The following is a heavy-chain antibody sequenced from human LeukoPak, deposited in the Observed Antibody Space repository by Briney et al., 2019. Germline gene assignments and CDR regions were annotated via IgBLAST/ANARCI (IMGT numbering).Heavy chain of an antibody. V-gene: IGHV4-4*02. D-gene: IGHD3-22*01. J-gene: IGHJ4*02. CDR2: IYHSGST. CDR1: GGSISSSNW. Sequence: SGTLSLTCAVSGGSISSSNWWSWVRQPPGKGLEWIGEIYHSGSTNYNPSLKSRVTISVDKSKNQFSLKLSSVTAADTAVYYCARDRGYYDSSGYSVNFDYWGQGTLVTVSS. CDR3: ARDRGYYDSSGYSVNFDY.